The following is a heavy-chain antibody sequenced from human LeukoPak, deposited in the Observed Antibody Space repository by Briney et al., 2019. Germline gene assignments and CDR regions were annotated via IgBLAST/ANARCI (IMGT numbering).Heavy chain of an antibody. V-gene: IGHV4-59*01. CDR3: AREGDPGSGCNYGNWLDP. Sequence: SETLSLTCTVSGGSIKSNYWSWIRQPPGKGLEWIGYGYYSGSTNYNPSLKSRVTISLDTSKSQFSLKLSSVTTADTAVYYCAREGDPGSGCNYGNWLDPWGQGTLVTVSS. CDR1: GGSIKSNY. CDR2: GYYSGST. D-gene: IGHD5-24*01. J-gene: IGHJ5*02.